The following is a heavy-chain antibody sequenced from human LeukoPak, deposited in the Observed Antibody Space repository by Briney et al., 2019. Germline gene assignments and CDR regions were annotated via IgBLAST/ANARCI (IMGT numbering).Heavy chain of an antibody. D-gene: IGHD6-19*01. CDR1: GFTFSSYA. CDR2: ISGSGGST. V-gene: IGHV3-23*01. J-gene: IGHJ5*02. CDR3: AKVCDRVAVAVGFIDP. Sequence: GGSLRLSCAASGFTFSSYAMSWVRQAPGKGLEWVSAISGSGGSTYYADSVKGRFTISRDNSKNTLYLQMNSLRAEDTAVYYCAKVCDRVAVAVGFIDPWGQGTLVTVSS.